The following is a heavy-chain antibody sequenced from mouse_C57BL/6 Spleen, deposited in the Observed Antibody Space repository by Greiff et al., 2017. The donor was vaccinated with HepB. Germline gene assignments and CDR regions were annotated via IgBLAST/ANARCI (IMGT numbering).Heavy chain of an antibody. CDR1: GYTFTSYG. Sequence: VQVVESGAELARPGASVKLSCKASGYTFTSYGISWVKQRTGQGLEWIGEIYPRSGNTYYNEKFKGKATLTADKSSSTAYMELRSLTSEDSAVYFCARRGDGYPDYWGQGTTLTVSS. J-gene: IGHJ2*01. D-gene: IGHD2-3*01. CDR2: IYPRSGNT. V-gene: IGHV1-81*01. CDR3: ARRGDGYPDY.